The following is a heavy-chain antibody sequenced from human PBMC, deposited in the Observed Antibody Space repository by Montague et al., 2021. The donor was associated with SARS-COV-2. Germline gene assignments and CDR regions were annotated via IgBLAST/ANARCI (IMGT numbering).Heavy chain of an antibody. Sequence: TLSLTCTVSGGSISSGGYYWSWIRQHPGKGLEWIGYIYYSGSTYYNPSLKSRVTISVDTSKNQFSLKLGSVTAADTAVYHCASARITMIVVVDAFDIWGQGTMVTVSS. CDR2: IYYSGST. CDR1: GGSISSGGYY. CDR3: ASARITMIVVVDAFDI. V-gene: IGHV4-31*03. J-gene: IGHJ3*02. D-gene: IGHD3-22*01.